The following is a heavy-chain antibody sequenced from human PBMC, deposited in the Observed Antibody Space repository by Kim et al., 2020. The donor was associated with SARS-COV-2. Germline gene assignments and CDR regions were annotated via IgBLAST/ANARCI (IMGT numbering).Heavy chain of an antibody. D-gene: IGHD3-10*01. CDR3: ARGAEFLWFGE. J-gene: IGHJ4*02. CDR2: IQNSGLT. Sequence: SETLSLTCSVSGVSISSGQYYSWLRQRPGKGLEWIGYIQNSGLTDYNPSLKSRATISLDTSKNQFSLKLASVTAADTARYFCARGAEFLWFGEWGQGIL. CDR1: GVSISSGQYY. V-gene: IGHV4-31*03.